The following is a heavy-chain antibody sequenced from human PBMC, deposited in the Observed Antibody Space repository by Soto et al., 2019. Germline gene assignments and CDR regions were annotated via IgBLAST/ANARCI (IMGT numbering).Heavy chain of an antibody. CDR1: GFTFSSYG. J-gene: IGHJ4*02. V-gene: IGHV3-30*18. CDR2: IPYDGSNK. CDR3: ANVGYYDSSGYYYY. D-gene: IGHD3-22*01. Sequence: GGSLRLSCAASGFTFSSYGMHWVRQAPGKGLEWVAVIPYDGSNKYYADSVKGRFTISRDNSKNTLYLQMNSLRAEDTAVYYCANVGYYDSSGYYYYWGQGTLVTVSS.